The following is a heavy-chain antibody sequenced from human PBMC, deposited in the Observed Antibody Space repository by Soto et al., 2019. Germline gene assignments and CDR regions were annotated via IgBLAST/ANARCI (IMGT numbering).Heavy chain of an antibody. D-gene: IGHD2-2*01. CDR1: GGSFSGYS. CDR2: INHTGST. V-gene: IGHV4-34*01. J-gene: IGHJ5*02. Sequence: PSETLSLTCAVYGGSFSGYSWTWIRQPPGTGLEWIGEINHTGSTNYNPSLKSRVTISVDRSKNQLSLRLSSVTAADTAVYYCARVPAPWGQGTLVTVSS. CDR3: ARVPAP.